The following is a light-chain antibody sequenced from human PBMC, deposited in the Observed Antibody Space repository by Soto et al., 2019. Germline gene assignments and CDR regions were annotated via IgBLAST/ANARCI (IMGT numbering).Light chain of an antibody. V-gene: IGLV2-14*03. CDR3: SSYTSSNTLYL. CDR1: NSDFGDYNY. Sequence: QSVLTQPASVSGSPGQSIAISCTGTNSDFGDYNYVSWYQQHPGKAPKLMIYDVSERPSGVSNRFSGSKSGNTASLTISGLQAEDEADYYCSSYTSSNTLYLFGTGTKVTVL. CDR2: DVS. J-gene: IGLJ1*01.